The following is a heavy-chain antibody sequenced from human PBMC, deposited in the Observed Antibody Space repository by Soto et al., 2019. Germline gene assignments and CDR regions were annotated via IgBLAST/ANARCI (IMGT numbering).Heavy chain of an antibody. CDR3: AHGLAARPVIAFDV. Sequence: QYTLMESGPTLVKPTQTLTLTCSFSGFSLTTSGVGVGWIRQPPGKALEWLAHIYWSGDEHYRPSLKSRLSITKDASKNQVVLTMTNMDPVDTATYYCAHGLAARPVIAFDVWGQGTVVTVSS. J-gene: IGHJ3*01. CDR1: GFSLTTSGVG. CDR2: IYWSGDE. D-gene: IGHD6-6*01. V-gene: IGHV2-5*01.